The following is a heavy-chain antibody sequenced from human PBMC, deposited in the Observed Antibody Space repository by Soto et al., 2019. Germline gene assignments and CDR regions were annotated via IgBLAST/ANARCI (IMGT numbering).Heavy chain of an antibody. V-gene: IGHV3-23*01. D-gene: IGHD5-18*01. CDR1: VCTFSSFA. Sequence: VGSLRLSCASSVCTFSSFALSCVRQAPGKGLEWVSAISGSGDGTDYADSVKGRFTISRDNSKNTLYLQMNSLRAEDTAVYYCAGTGYSPQEYWGQGALVSVSS. J-gene: IGHJ4*02. CDR2: ISGSGDGT. CDR3: AGTGYSPQEY.